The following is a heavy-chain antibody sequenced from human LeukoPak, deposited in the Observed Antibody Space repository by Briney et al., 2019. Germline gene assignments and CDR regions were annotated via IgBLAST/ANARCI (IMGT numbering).Heavy chain of an antibody. D-gene: IGHD1-26*01. V-gene: IGHV3-21*01. J-gene: IGHJ4*02. CDR3: ARSGSYCFDY. CDR1: GFTFSSYE. Sequence: GGSLRLSCAASGFTFSSYEMNWVRQAPGKGLEWVSSISSSRNYVYYADSVKGRFTISRGNAKNSLYLQMNSLRAEDTAVYYCARSGSYCFDYWGQGTLVTVSS. CDR2: ISSSRNYV.